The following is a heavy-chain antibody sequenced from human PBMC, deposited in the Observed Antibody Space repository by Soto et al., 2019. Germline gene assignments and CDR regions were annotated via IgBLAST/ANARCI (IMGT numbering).Heavy chain of an antibody. CDR1: GGSFSGYY. J-gene: IGHJ6*03. V-gene: IGHV4-34*01. CDR3: ARGIVVVVAATHGDYYYYYYMDV. Sequence: SETLSLTCAVYGGSFSGYYWSWIRQPPGKGLEWIGEINHSGSTNYNPSLKSRVTISVDTSKNQFSLKLSSVTAADTAAYYCARGIVVVVAATHGDYYYYYYMDVWGKGTTVTVSS. D-gene: IGHD2-15*01. CDR2: INHSGST.